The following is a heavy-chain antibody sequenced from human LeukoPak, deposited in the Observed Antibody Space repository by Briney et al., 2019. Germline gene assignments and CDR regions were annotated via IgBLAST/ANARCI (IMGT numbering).Heavy chain of an antibody. J-gene: IGHJ4*02. Sequence: PGGSLRLSCAASGFTFITNDMTWVRQAPGKGLEWVAVLYSDGNTKYAESVQGRFTISRNNSKNPLYLEMNSLSPDDTAVYYCARGVEPLATNTLAYWGQGTLVTVSS. CDR2: LYSDGNT. CDR3: ARGVEPLATNTLAY. D-gene: IGHD1-14*01. CDR1: GFTFITND. V-gene: IGHV3-53*01.